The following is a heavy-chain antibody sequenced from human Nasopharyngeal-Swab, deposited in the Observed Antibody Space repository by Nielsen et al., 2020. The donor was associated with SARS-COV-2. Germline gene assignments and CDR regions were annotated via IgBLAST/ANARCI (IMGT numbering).Heavy chain of an antibody. Sequence: RQAPGKGLEWIGYIYHSGSTYYNPSLKSRVTISVDRSKNQFSLKLSSVTAADTAVYYCARDRVTGFLGQVYYYYGMDVWGQGTTVTVSS. V-gene: IGHV4-30-2*01. J-gene: IGHJ6*02. D-gene: IGHD3-3*01. CDR2: IYHSGST. CDR3: ARDRVTGFLGQVYYYYGMDV.